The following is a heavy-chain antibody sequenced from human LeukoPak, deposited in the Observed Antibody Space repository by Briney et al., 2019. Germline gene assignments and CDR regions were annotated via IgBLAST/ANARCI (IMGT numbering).Heavy chain of an antibody. V-gene: IGHV3-48*01. CDR2: VSGSGSTV. J-gene: IGHJ4*02. CDR3: VRQFAS. CDR1: GFTFSDHI. Sequence: GGSLGLSCAASGFTFSDHIMNWVRQLPGKRLEWVAYVSGSGSTVYYADSVKGRFAISRDNGKSSLYLQMNSLRVEDTALYYCVRQFASWGQGTLVTVSS.